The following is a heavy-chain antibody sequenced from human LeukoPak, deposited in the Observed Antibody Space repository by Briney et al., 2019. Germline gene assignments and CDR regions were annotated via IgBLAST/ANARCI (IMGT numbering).Heavy chain of an antibody. CDR1: GGSISSSSYY. Sequence: PSETLSLTCTVSGGSISSSSYYWGWIRQPPGKGLEWIGSIYYSGSTYYNPSLKSRVTISVDTSKNQFSLKLSFVTAADTAVYYCARQGVYYRDPFDYWGQGTLVTVSS. D-gene: IGHD3-16*02. CDR3: ARQGVYYRDPFDY. CDR2: IYYSGST. J-gene: IGHJ4*02. V-gene: IGHV4-39*01.